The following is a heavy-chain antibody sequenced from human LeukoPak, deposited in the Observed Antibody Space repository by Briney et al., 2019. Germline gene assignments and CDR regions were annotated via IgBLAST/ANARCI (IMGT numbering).Heavy chain of an antibody. J-gene: IGHJ4*02. CDR1: GFTFNKFA. CDR3: ARNPAGIGDY. CDR2: ISSGSRII. V-gene: IGHV3-48*02. D-gene: IGHD1-26*01. Sequence: GGSLRLSCAASGFTFNKFAMCWVRQAPGKGLEWVSFISSGSRIIYYADSVKGRFTVSRDNAKNSLYLQMNSLRDEDTAVYYCARNPAGIGDYWGQGTLVTVSS.